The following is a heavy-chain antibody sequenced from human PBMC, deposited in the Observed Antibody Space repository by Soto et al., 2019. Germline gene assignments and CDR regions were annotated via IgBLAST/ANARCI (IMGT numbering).Heavy chain of an antibody. CDR1: GFTFSSYR. D-gene: IGHD6-6*01. Sequence: SCAASGFTFSSYRMNWVRQAPGKGLEWVSSISSSSSYIYYADSVKGRFTISRDNAKNSLYLQMNSLRAEDTAVYYCARRQLPRGDYYYGMDVWGQGTTVTVSS. V-gene: IGHV3-21*01. CDR2: ISSSSSYI. CDR3: ARRQLPRGDYYYGMDV. J-gene: IGHJ6*02.